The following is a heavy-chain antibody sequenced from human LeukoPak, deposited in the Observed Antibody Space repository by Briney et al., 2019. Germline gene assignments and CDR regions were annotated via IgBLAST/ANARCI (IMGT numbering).Heavy chain of an antibody. D-gene: IGHD3-22*01. V-gene: IGHV4-34*01. CDR2: INHSGST. CDR3: ARGTPRYYYDSSGYCDY. CDR1: GGSFSGYY. Sequence: PSETLSLTCAVYGGSFSGYYWSWIRQPPGKGLKWIGEINHSGSTNYNPSLKSRVTISVDTSKNQFSLKLSSVTAADTAVYYCARGTPRYYYDSSGYCDYWGQGTLVTVSS. J-gene: IGHJ4*02.